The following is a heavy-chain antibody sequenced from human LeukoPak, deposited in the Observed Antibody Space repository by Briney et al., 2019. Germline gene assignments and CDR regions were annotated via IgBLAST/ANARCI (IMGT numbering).Heavy chain of an antibody. V-gene: IGHV3-11*06. CDR2: ISKNSTYN. D-gene: IGHD3-10*01. CDR1: GFTLSDSY. CDR3: ARHYYGSGSFTIDY. Sequence: GGSLRLSCAASGFTLSDSYMSWIRQAPGKGLEWVSYISKNSTYNNYTDSVKGRFTISRDNAKKTLSLQMNSLRVEDTAVYYCARHYYGSGSFTIDYWGQGTLVTVPS. J-gene: IGHJ4*02.